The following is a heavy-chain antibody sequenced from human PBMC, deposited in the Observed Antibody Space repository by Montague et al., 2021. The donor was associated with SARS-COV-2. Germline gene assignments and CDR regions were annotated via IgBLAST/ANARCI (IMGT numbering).Heavy chain of an antibody. Sequence: SETLSLTCAVYGGSLSGYYWSWIRQPPGEGLEWIAELSHSGSTSYNPSLKSRVTISVDTSKNQFSLKLSSATAADTAVYYCVRFPYRLLFVPRYYGMDVWGQGTTVTVSS. CDR3: VRFPYRLLFVPRYYGMDV. J-gene: IGHJ6*02. CDR1: GGSLSGYY. CDR2: LSHSGST. D-gene: IGHD2-2*01. V-gene: IGHV4-34*01.